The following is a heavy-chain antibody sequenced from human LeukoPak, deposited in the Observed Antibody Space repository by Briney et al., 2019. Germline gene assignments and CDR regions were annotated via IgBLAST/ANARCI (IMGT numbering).Heavy chain of an antibody. D-gene: IGHD3-22*01. CDR3: ARGGRLFLPY. CDR2: INHSGNT. V-gene: IGHV4-34*01. CDR1: GGSFSNYY. J-gene: IGHJ4*02. Sequence: SETLSLTCAVYGGSFSNYYWSWIRQPPGKGLEWIGEINHSGNTNYNPSLKSRVTISVDTSKNQFSLKLSSVTAADTAVYYCARGGRLFLPYWGQGTLVTVSS.